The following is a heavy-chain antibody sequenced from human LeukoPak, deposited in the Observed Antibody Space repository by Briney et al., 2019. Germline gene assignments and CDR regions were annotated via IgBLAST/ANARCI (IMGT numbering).Heavy chain of an antibody. Sequence: SETLSLTCGVSGYSISSGHYWAWIRQPPGKGLEWIASIYNSGTTYSNPSLQSRISLSVDTSKNQFSLNLTSVTAADTAAYYCARDPALTFNWFDPWGQGILVTVSS. J-gene: IGHJ5*02. CDR3: ARDPALTFNWFDP. CDR1: GYSISSGHY. D-gene: IGHD2-21*02. V-gene: IGHV4-38-2*02. CDR2: IYNSGTT.